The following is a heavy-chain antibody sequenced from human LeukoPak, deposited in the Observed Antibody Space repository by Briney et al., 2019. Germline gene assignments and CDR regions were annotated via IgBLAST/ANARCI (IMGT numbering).Heavy chain of an antibody. CDR2: MYYSGST. CDR1: GDSITDYY. J-gene: IGHJ4*02. D-gene: IGHD1-26*01. V-gene: IGHV4-59*01. CDR3: ARSSSTGSYWADY. Sequence: SETLSLTCTISGDSITDYYWSWLRQPPGKGLEWIGRMYYSGSTNYNPSLKSRVTISVDTPKNQFSLKLSSVTAADTAVYYCARSSSTGSYWADYWGQGTLVTVSS.